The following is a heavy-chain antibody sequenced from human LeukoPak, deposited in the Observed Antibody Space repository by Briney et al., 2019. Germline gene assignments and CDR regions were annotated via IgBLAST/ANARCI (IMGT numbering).Heavy chain of an antibody. J-gene: IGHJ5*02. D-gene: IGHD2-2*01. V-gene: IGHV4-34*01. CDR2: INHSGST. CDR1: GGSFSGYY. Sequence: PSETLSLTCAVYGGSFSGYYWSWIRQPPGKGLEWIGEINHSGSTNYNPSLKSRVTISVDTSKNQFSLELSSVTAADTAVYHCARGVRSTDIVVVPRPNWFDPWGQGTLVTVSS. CDR3: ARGVRSTDIVVVPRPNWFDP.